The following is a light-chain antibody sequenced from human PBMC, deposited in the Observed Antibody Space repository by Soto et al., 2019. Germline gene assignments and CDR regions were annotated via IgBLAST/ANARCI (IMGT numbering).Light chain of an antibody. CDR2: DDS. J-gene: IGLJ1*01. Sequence: SYELTQPPSVSVAPGQTARITCGGNNIRTKSVHWYQQKPGQAPVLVVCDDSDRPSGIPERFSGSNSGNTATLTISRVEAGDEADYFCQVWDSGNDHYVFGAGTKLTVL. V-gene: IGLV3-21*02. CDR1: NIRTKS. CDR3: QVWDSGNDHYV.